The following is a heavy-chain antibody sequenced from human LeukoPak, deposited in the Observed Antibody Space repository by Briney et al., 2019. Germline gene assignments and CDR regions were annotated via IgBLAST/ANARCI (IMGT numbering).Heavy chain of an antibody. D-gene: IGHD3-22*01. V-gene: IGHV3-49*04. Sequence: PGRSLRLSCTASGFTFGDYAMSWVRQAPGKGLEWVGFIRSKAYGGTTEYAASVKGRFTISRDDPKSIAYLQMNSLKTEDTAVYFCARYYYESSGMDLDYWGQGTLVTVSS. J-gene: IGHJ4*02. CDR3: ARYYYESSGMDLDY. CDR2: IRSKAYGGTT. CDR1: GFTFGDYA.